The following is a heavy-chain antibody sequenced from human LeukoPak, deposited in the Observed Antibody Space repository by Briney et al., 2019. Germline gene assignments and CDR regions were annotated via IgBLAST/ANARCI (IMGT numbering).Heavy chain of an antibody. CDR3: AKGREDIVVVPAALDY. D-gene: IGHD2-2*01. J-gene: IGHJ4*02. V-gene: IGHV3-23*01. CDR1: GFTFSSYA. Sequence: PGGSLRLSCAASGFTFSSYAMSWVRQAPGKGLEWVSAISGSGGSTYYADPVKGRFTISRDNSKNTLYLQMNSLRAEDTAVYYCAKGREDIVVVPAALDYWGQGTLVTVSS. CDR2: ISGSGGST.